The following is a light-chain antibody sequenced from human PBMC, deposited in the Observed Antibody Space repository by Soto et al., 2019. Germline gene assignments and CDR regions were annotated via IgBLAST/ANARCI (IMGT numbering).Light chain of an antibody. J-gene: IGKJ5*01. V-gene: IGKV1-12*01. CDR2: EAS. Sequence: DIQMTRSPSSVSASVGDRVTITCRASQSISSYLNWYQQKPGKAPKLLIYEASSLQSGVPSRISGSGSGTDFTLTISSLQPEDFATYYCQQANSFPITFGQGTRLEIK. CDR1: QSISSY. CDR3: QQANSFPIT.